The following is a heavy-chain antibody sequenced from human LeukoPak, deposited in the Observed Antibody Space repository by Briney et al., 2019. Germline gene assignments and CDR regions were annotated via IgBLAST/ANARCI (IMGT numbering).Heavy chain of an antibody. V-gene: IGHV3-21*01. D-gene: IGHD6-19*01. CDR1: GFTFSSYS. J-gene: IGHJ5*02. Sequence: PGGSLRLSCAASGFTFSSYSMNWVRQAPGKGLEWVSSISSSSSYIYYADSVKGRFTISRDNAKNSLYLQMNSLRAEDTAVYYCARDRGSSGWVYNWFDPWGQGTLVTVSS. CDR2: ISSSSSYI. CDR3: ARDRGSSGWVYNWFDP.